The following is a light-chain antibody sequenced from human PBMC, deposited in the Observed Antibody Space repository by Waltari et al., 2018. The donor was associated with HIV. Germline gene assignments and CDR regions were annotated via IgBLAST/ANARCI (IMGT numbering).Light chain of an antibody. J-gene: IGKJ2*01. CDR1: RSVLYSSNNKNY. V-gene: IGKV4-1*01. CDR3: QQYYSTPPYT. CDR2: WAS. Sequence: DIVMTQSPDPLAVSLGERAPINCKSSRSVLYSSNNKNYLAWYQQKPGQPPKLLIHWASTRESGVPDRFSGSGSGTDFTLTISSLQAEDVAVYYCQQYYSTPPYTFGQGTKLEIK.